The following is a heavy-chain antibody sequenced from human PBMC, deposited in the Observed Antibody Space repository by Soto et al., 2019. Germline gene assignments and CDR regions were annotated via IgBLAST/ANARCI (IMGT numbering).Heavy chain of an antibody. V-gene: IGHV3-30*18. CDR2: ISYDGSNK. D-gene: IGHD3-22*01. J-gene: IGHJ4*02. CDR3: ANARAYYYDSSALGDY. CDR1: GFTFSSYG. Sequence: QVQLVESGGGVVQPGRSLRLSCAASGFTFSSYGMHWVRQAPGKGLEWVAVISYDGSNKYYADSVKGRFTISRDNSKNWLYLQMSSRRAEDTAVYYCANARAYYYDSSALGDYGGQGTLVTVSS.